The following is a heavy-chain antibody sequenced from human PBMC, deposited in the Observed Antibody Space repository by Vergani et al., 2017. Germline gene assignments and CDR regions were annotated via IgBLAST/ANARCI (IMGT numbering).Heavy chain of an antibody. CDR3: ARFSIGVAGGSFDY. CDR2: INPNSGGT. Sequence: QVQLVQSGAEVKKPGASVKVSCKASGYTFTGYYMHWVRQAPGQGLEWMGWINPNSGGTNYAQKIQGRVTMTRDTSISTAYMELSRLRSDDTAVYYCARFSIGVAGGSFDYWGQGTLVTVSS. J-gene: IGHJ4*02. V-gene: IGHV1-2*02. D-gene: IGHD6-19*01. CDR1: GYTFTGYY.